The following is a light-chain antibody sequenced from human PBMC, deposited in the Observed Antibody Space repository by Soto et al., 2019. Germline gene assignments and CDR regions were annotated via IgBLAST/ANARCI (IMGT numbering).Light chain of an antibody. CDR2: AAS. CDR3: QQSYTTPVYS. CDR1: QNIIFY. V-gene: IGKV1-39*01. J-gene: IGKJ2*01. Sequence: DIQITQSPSSLSSSVGYIFTIRCRSSQNIIFYLNWYQQRIGTSTKLMIYAASNLQSGVPSRFSGSGSGTDFTITISNLQPEDFATYFCQQSYTTPVYSFGQGTKV.